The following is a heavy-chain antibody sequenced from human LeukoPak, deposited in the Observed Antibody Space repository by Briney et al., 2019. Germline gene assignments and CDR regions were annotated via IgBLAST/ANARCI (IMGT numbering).Heavy chain of an antibody. D-gene: IGHD6-13*01. Sequence: PGGSLRLSCAASGFTFSSYSMNWVRQAPGKGLEWVSSISSSSSYIYYADSVKGRFTISRGNAKNSLYLQMNSLRAEDTAVYYCARDLGMYSSSWYFDYWGQGTLVTVSS. CDR3: ARDLGMYSSSWYFDY. CDR1: GFTFSSYS. V-gene: IGHV3-21*01. J-gene: IGHJ4*02. CDR2: ISSSSSYI.